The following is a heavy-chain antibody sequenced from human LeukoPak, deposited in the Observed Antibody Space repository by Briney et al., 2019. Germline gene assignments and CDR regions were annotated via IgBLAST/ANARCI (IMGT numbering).Heavy chain of an antibody. CDR3: ANQYSSSWYVNMY. D-gene: IGHD6-13*01. V-gene: IGHV3-30*02. J-gene: IGHJ4*02. Sequence: GGSLRLSCAASGFTFSSYGMHWVRQAPGKGREWVAFIRYDGSNKYYADSVKGRFTISRDNSKNTLYPQMNSLRAEDTAVYYCANQYSSSWYVNMYWGQGTLVTVSS. CDR2: IRYDGSNK. CDR1: GFTFSSYG.